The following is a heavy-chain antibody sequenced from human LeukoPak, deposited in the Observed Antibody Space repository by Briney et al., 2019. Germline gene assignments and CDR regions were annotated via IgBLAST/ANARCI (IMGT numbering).Heavy chain of an antibody. J-gene: IGHJ3*02. CDR3: AREGSGRSAFDI. Sequence: PSETLSLTCTVSGGSISSYYWSWIRQPPGKGLEWIGYIYYSGSTNYNPSLKSRVTISVDTSKNQFSLKLSSVTAADTAVYYCAREGSGRSAFDIWGQGTMVTVSS. D-gene: IGHD1-26*01. V-gene: IGHV4-59*01. CDR1: GGSISSYY. CDR2: IYYSGST.